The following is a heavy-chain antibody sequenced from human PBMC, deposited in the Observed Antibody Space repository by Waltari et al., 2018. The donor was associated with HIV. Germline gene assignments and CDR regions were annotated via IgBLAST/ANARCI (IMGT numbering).Heavy chain of an antibody. J-gene: IGHJ5*02. CDR3: AVRSPARRLNWFDP. V-gene: IGHV3-7*01. CDR2: IKQDGSEK. D-gene: IGHD5-12*01. CDR1: GFTLSSFG. Sequence: ELQLVESGGGLVQPGGSLRLSCAASGFTLSSFGMSWVRQAPGKGLEWVANIKQDGSEKYYVDSVKGRFTISRDNAKNSLYLQMNSLRAEDTAVYYCAVRSPARRLNWFDPWGQGTLVTVSS.